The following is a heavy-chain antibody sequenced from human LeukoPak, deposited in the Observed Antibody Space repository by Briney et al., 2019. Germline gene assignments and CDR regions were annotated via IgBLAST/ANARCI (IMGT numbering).Heavy chain of an antibody. CDR3: ARDRSHFDWLLNGFDY. V-gene: IGHV3-7*01. D-gene: IGHD3-9*01. J-gene: IGHJ4*02. CDR1: GFMLSSHW. CDR2: ISGDGSET. Sequence: GGSLRLSCATSGFMLSSHWMSWVRQAPGKGLEWVAAISGDGSETLYMDSVKGRFTLTRDNAKNSLYLQMNSLRAEDTAVYYCARDRSHFDWLLNGFDYWGQGTLVTVSS.